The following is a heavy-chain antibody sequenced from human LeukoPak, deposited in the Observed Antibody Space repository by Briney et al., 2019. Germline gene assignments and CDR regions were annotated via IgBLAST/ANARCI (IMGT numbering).Heavy chain of an antibody. J-gene: IGHJ6*03. CDR2: ISAYNGNT. V-gene: IGHV1-18*01. D-gene: IGHD5-18*01. CDR1: GYTFTSYG. CDR3: ARVGSGGYSSHYYYYMDV. Sequence: ASVKVSCKASGYTFTSYGISWVRQAPGQGLEWMGWISAYNGNTNYAQKLQGRVTMTTDTSTSTAYMELRSLRSEDTAVYYCARVGSGGYSSHYYYYMDVWGKGTTVTVSS.